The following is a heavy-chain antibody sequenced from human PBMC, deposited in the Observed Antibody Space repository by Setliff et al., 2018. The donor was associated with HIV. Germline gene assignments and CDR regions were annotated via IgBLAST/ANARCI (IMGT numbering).Heavy chain of an antibody. Sequence: GSLRLSCAASGFTFSSYGMHWVRQAPGKGLEWVAFIRYDGSNKYYADSVKGRFTISRDNSKNTLYLQMNSLRAEDTALYYCAKDIIPAGLFHDLWGQGTLVTVSS. J-gene: IGHJ5*02. CDR1: GFTFSSYG. CDR2: IRYDGSNK. D-gene: IGHD2-2*01. CDR3: AKDIIPAGLFHDL. V-gene: IGHV3-30*02.